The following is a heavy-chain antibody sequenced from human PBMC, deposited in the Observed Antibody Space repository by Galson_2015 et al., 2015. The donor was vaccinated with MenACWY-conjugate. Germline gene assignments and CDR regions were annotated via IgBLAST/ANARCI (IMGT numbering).Heavy chain of an antibody. D-gene: IGHD6-13*01. CDR3: ARDSRVGAPGTELDY. J-gene: IGHJ4*02. V-gene: IGHV3-74*01. CDR2: ISTDGSST. Sequence: SLRLSCAGSGFTFRTYWMHWVRQAPGKGLVWVSRISTDGSSTSYADSVKGRFTISRDNAKNTLYLQMNSLRAEDTAVYYCARDSRVGAPGTELDYWGQGTLVPVSS. CDR1: GFTFRTYW.